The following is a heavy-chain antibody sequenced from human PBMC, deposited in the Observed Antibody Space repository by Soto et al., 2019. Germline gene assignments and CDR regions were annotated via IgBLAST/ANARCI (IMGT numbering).Heavy chain of an antibody. CDR2: VFHTGNT. CDR3: ARLHLDFGVDIDYMDV. CDR1: GDSISSSVW. V-gene: IGHV4-4*02. J-gene: IGHJ6*02. Sequence: SETLSLTCAVSGDSISSSVWWTWVRQPPGKGLEWIGEVFHTGNTNYNPSLKSRVTMSVDKSTNEFSLKVTFVTAADTAVYYCARLHLDFGVDIDYMDVWGQGTTVTVSS. D-gene: IGHD3-3*01.